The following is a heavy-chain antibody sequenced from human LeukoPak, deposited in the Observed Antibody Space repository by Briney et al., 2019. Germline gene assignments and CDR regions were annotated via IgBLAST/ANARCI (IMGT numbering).Heavy chain of an antibody. D-gene: IGHD6-19*01. CDR1: GFTFSNPG. CDR2: ISHEGTEK. J-gene: IGHJ4*02. CDR3: ATDRGWYFDY. V-gene: IGHV3-30*03. Sequence: GGSLRLSCAASGFTFSNPGMHWVRQAPGTGPEWVAFISHEGTEKYYADSVKGRFTISRDNSKNTLYLQMNNLRDDDTAVFYCATDRGWYFDYWGQGTLVTVSS.